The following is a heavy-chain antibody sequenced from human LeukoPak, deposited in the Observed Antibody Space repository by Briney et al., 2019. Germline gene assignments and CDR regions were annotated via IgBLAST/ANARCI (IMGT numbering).Heavy chain of an antibody. J-gene: IGHJ4*02. V-gene: IGHV3-30*02. CDR2: VRYDGSNK. D-gene: IGHD6-6*01. CDR1: GFSFSNYG. Sequence: GGSLRLSCAASGFSFSNYGIHWVRQAPGKGLEWVAFVRYDGSNKYYADSVKGRFTISRDNSKNTLYLQMNSLRAEDTAVYYCTKEMADRREAFDYWGQGTLATVSS. CDR3: TKEMADRREAFDY.